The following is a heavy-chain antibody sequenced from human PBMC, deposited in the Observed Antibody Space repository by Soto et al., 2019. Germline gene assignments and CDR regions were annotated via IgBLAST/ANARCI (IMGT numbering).Heavy chain of an antibody. CDR1: GYTFTSYD. J-gene: IGHJ4*02. CDR3: ARGGAGYYFDY. CDR2: INAGNGDT. Sequence: ASVKVSCKASGYTFTSYDINWVRQATGQGLEWMGWINAGNGDTKYSQKLQGRVTITRDTSANTAYMELSGLRSEGTAVYYCARGGAGYYFDYWGQGTLVTVSS. D-gene: IGHD2-15*01. V-gene: IGHV1-3*01.